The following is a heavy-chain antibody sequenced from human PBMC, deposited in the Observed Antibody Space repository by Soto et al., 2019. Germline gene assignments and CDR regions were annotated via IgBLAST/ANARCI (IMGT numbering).Heavy chain of an antibody. D-gene: IGHD5-18*01. CDR1: GFTFSSYS. J-gene: IGHJ4*02. CDR3: ARDWGTAMVSFDY. CDR2: ISSSSSYI. V-gene: IGHV3-21*01. Sequence: WGSLRLSCAASGFTFSSYSMNWVRQAPGKGLEWVSSISSSSSYIYYADSVKGRFTISRDNAKNSLYLQMNSLRAEDTAVYYCARDWGTAMVSFDYWGQGTLVTVSS.